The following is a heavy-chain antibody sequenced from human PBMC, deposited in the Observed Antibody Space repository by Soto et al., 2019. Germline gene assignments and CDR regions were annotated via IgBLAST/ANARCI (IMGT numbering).Heavy chain of an antibody. Sequence: GESLKISCKGSGYSFTSYWIGWVRQVPGKGLEWMGIIYPGDSDTRYSPSFQGQVTISADKSISTAYLQWSSLKASDTAMYYCATSKIRFAALYYFDYWGQGTLVTVSS. CDR1: GYSFTSYW. J-gene: IGHJ4*02. D-gene: IGHD3-16*01. CDR2: IYPGDSDT. CDR3: ATSKIRFAALYYFDY. V-gene: IGHV5-51*01.